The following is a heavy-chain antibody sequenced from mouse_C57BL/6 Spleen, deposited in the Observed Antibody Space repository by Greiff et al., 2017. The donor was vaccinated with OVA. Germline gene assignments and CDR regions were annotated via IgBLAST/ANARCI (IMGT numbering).Heavy chain of an antibody. J-gene: IGHJ2*01. CDR1: GYTFTSYG. CDR3: ASGITTRY. CDR2: IYPRSGNT. Sequence: QVQLKESGAELARPGASVKLSCKASGYTFTSYGISWVKQRTGQGLEWIGEIYPRSGNTYYNEKFKGKATLTADKSSSTAYMELRSLTSEDSAVYFCASGITTRYWGQGTTLTVSS. V-gene: IGHV1-81*01. D-gene: IGHD1-1*01.